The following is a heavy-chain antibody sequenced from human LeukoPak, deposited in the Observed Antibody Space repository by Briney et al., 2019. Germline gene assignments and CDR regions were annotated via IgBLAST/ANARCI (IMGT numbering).Heavy chain of an antibody. D-gene: IGHD2-15*01. V-gene: IGHV3-23*01. J-gene: IGHJ4*02. Sequence: GGSLRLSCAASGFTFSSYAMSWVRQAPGKGLDWVSAISGSGGSTYYADSVKGRFTISRDNSKNTVSLQMNSLRAEDTAVYYCAKSRSGGGSCYNYWGQGTLVTVSS. CDR1: GFTFSSYA. CDR3: AKSRSGGGSCYNY. CDR2: ISGSGGST.